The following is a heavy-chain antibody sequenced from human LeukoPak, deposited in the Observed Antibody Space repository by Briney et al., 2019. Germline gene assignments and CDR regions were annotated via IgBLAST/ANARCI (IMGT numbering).Heavy chain of an antibody. Sequence: SETLSLTCAVYGGSFSGFYWSWIRQPPGKGLEWIGEINHSGSTNYNPSLKSRVTISVDTSKNQFSLKLSSVTAADTAVYYCARKGQQWPVRGPYNWFDPWGQGTLVTVSS. CDR1: GGSFSGFY. D-gene: IGHD6-19*01. CDR3: ARKGQQWPVRGPYNWFDP. CDR2: INHSGST. J-gene: IGHJ5*02. V-gene: IGHV4-34*01.